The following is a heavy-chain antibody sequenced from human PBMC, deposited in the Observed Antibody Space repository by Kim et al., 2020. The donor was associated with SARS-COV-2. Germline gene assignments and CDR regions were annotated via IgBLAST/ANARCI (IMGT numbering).Heavy chain of an antibody. Sequence: DSVKGRFTISRDNAKNSLYLQMNSLRAEDTAVYYCARRNTMIVVLGAFDIWGQGTMVTVSS. CDR3: ARRNTMIVVLGAFDI. D-gene: IGHD3-22*01. V-gene: IGHV3-11*03. J-gene: IGHJ3*02.